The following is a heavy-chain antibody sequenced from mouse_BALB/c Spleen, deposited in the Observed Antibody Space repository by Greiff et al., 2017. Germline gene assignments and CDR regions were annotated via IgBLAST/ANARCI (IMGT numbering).Heavy chain of an antibody. Sequence: EVKVEESGGGLVQPGGSLKLSCAASGFTFSSYTMSWVRQTPEKRLEWVAYISNGGGSTYYPDTVKGRFTISRDNAKNTLYLQMSSLKSEDTAMYYCARHGGYRDWYFDVWGAGTTVTVSS. CDR2: ISNGGGST. CDR1: GFTFSSYT. J-gene: IGHJ1*01. V-gene: IGHV5-12-2*01. CDR3: ARHGGYRDWYFDV. D-gene: IGHD2-14*01.